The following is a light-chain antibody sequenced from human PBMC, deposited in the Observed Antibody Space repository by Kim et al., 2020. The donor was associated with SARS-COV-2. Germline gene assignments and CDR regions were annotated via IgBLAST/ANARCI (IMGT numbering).Light chain of an antibody. J-gene: IGKJ1*01. CDR3: QQYYGTLWT. Sequence: ATINCKSSQSVFYNSNNKNYLAWYQQKPGQPPKLLFYWASSRESGVPDRFSGSGSGTDFTLTISSLQAEDVAVYYCQQYYGTLWTFGQGTKVEIK. V-gene: IGKV4-1*01. CDR2: WAS. CDR1: QSVFYNSNNKNY.